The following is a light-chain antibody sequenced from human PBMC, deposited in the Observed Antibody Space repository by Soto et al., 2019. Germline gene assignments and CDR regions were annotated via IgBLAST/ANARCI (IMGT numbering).Light chain of an antibody. CDR2: DAS. Sequence: DIQMTQSPSTLSGSVGDRVTITXRASQTISSWLAWYQQKPGKAPKXXIYDASSLESGGPSRFSGSGSGTEFTLTINSLQPEDFATYYCQQYNSYPWTFGQGTKVDIK. J-gene: IGKJ1*01. CDR3: QQYNSYPWT. V-gene: IGKV1-5*01. CDR1: QTISSW.